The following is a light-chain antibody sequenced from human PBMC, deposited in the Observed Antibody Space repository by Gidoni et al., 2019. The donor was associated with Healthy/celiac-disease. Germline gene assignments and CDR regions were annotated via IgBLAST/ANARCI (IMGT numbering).Light chain of an antibody. Sequence: EIVLTQSPATLSVSPGERATLSCRASQSVSSNLAWYQQKPGQAPRLLIYGASARATCIPARFSGSGSGTEFTLNISSLQSEVFAVYYCQQYNNWPPDGTFGQXTKVEIK. J-gene: IGKJ1*01. V-gene: IGKV3-15*01. CDR3: QQYNNWPPDGT. CDR1: QSVSSN. CDR2: GAS.